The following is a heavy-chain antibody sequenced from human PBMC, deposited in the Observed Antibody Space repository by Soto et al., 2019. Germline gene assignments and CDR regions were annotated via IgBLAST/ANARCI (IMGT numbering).Heavy chain of an antibody. CDR2: ISSSSSTI. D-gene: IGHD3-9*01. Sequence: GGSLRLSCAASGFTFSSYSTNWVRQAPGKGLEWVSYISSSSSTIYYADSVKGRFTISRDNAKNSLYLQMNSLRDEDTAVYYCARAIPGRGDKELRYFDTYYYYGMDVWGQGTTVTVSS. CDR1: GFTFSSYS. J-gene: IGHJ6*02. V-gene: IGHV3-48*02. CDR3: ARAIPGRGDKELRYFDTYYYYGMDV.